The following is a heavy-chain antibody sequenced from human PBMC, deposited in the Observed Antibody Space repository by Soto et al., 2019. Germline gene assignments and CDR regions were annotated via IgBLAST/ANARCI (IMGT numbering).Heavy chain of an antibody. J-gene: IGHJ4*02. CDR2: VYPGDSDT. V-gene: IGHV5-51*01. CDR3: ARRFTMYGEFDE. D-gene: IGHD3-10*02. CDR1: GYSFTNFW. Sequence: LGESLKISCKASGYSFTNFWIGWVRQMPGKGLEWMGIVYPGDSDTRYSPSFQGHVTISADKSISTAYLQWSSLKASDTAMYYCARRFTMYGEFDEWGQGTPVTVSS.